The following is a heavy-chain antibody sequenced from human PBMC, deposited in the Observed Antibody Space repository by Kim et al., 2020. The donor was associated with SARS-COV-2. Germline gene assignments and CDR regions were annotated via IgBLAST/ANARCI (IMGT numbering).Heavy chain of an antibody. J-gene: IGHJ4*02. D-gene: IGHD1-1*01. CDR3: ARDYNDY. V-gene: IGHV4-4*02. Sequence: HSGSTNYNPTLKSRVTISVDKSKNQFSLKLSSVTAADTAVYYCARDYNDYWGQGTLVTVSS. CDR2: HSGST.